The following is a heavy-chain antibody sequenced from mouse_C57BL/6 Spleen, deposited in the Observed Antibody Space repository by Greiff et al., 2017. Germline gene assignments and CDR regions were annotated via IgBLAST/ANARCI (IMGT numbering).Heavy chain of an antibody. V-gene: IGHV1-82*01. J-gene: IGHJ3*01. CDR2: IYPGDGDT. D-gene: IGHD2-4*01. Sequence: VKLQQSGPELVKPGASVKISCKASGYAFSSSWMNWVKQRPGKGLEWIGRIYPGDGDTNYNGKFKGKATLTADKSSSTAYMQLSSLTSEDSAVYFCAPDDYGAWFAYWGQGTLVTVSA. CDR1: GYAFSSSW. CDR3: APDDYGAWFAY.